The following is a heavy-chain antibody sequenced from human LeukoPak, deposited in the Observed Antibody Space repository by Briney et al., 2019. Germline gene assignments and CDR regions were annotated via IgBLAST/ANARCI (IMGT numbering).Heavy chain of an antibody. Sequence: GASVKVSCKASGYTFTSYGISWVRQAPGQGLEWMGWISAYNGNTNYAQKLQGRVTMTTDTSTSTAYMELRSLRSDDAAVYYCARGGRVRDYYGSGRPRRGDWFDPWGQGTLVTVSS. J-gene: IGHJ5*02. CDR2: ISAYNGNT. CDR1: GYTFTSYG. D-gene: IGHD3-10*01. CDR3: ARGGRVRDYYGSGRPRRGDWFDP. V-gene: IGHV1-18*01.